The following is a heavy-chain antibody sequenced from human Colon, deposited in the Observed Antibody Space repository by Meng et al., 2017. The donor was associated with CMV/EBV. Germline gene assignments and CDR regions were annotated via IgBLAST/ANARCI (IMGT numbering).Heavy chain of an antibody. J-gene: IGHJ6*02. Sequence: ETLSLTCAVSGGSVSSSNWWSWVRQAPGKGLEWVANINVDGGEIYYVDSVKGRFTISRDNAKNSLYLQMNSLRVEDTGVYYCARITTFGVGLHGMDVWGQGTTVTVSS. CDR2: INVDGGEI. CDR3: ARITTFGVGLHGMDV. D-gene: IGHD3-3*01. V-gene: IGHV3-7*01. CDR1: GGSVSSSNW.